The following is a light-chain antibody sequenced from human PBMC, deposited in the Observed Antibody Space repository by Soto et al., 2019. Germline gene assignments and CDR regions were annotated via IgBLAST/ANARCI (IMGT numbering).Light chain of an antibody. CDR3: AQGLASPFT. CDR1: YTLLGSSGYNY. J-gene: IGKJ4*01. Sequence: EIVLTQSPLSLPVTPGEPASISCRSRYTLLGSSGYNYLNWYLQRPGQSPQVLIYLASNRASGVPDRLSGSGSGTDFTLTISRVEAEDVGVYFCAQGLASPFTFGGGIKVDIK. V-gene: IGKV2-28*01. CDR2: LAS.